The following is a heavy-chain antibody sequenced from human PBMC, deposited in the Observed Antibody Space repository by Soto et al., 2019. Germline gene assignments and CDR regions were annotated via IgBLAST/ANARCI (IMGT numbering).Heavy chain of an antibody. V-gene: IGHV1-24*01. D-gene: IGHD3-10*01. CDR1: GYTLSELS. CDR3: ARMAISLNRGVISGNHYGMDA. CDR2: FDPEDGET. J-gene: IGHJ6*02. Sequence: ASVKVSCKVSGYTLSELSMLWVRQAPGKGLEWMGGFDPEDGETIYAQKFQGRVTMTEDTSTDTAYMELSSLRAEDTAVYYCARMAISLNRGVISGNHYGMDAWGQGTTVTVSS.